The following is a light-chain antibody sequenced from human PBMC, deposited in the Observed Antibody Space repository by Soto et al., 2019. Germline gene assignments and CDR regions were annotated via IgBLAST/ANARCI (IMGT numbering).Light chain of an antibody. CDR3: QPYNNWPPFT. V-gene: IGKV3-15*01. CDR1: QSVSGN. J-gene: IGKJ3*01. Sequence: EIVMTQSPATLSVSPGERATLSCRASQSVSGNLAWYQQKPGQAPRLLIYGASTRATGIPARFSGSGSGTEFTLTIRSLQSEDFAVYYCQPYNNWPPFTFGPGTKVDIK. CDR2: GAS.